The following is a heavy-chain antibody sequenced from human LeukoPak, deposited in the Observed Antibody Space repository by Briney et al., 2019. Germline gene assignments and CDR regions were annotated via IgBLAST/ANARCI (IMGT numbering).Heavy chain of an antibody. CDR1: GYTFTGYY. CDR3: ARDGRVGATTTDYYGMDV. CDR2: INPNSGGT. Sequence: EASVKVSCKASGYTFTGYYMHWVRQAPGQGLEWMGWINPNSGGTNYAQKFQGRVTMTRGTSISTAYMELSRLRSDDTAVYYCARDGRVGATTTDYYGMDVWGQGTTVTVSS. J-gene: IGHJ6*02. D-gene: IGHD1-26*01. V-gene: IGHV1-2*02.